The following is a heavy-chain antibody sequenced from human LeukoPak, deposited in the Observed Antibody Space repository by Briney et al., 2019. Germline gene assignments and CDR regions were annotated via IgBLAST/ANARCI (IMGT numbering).Heavy chain of an antibody. CDR2: TNPNSGGT. J-gene: IGHJ3*02. CDR3: ARRGSYPKNDAFDI. Sequence: ASVKVSCKASGYTFTGYYMHWVRQAPGQGLEWMGWTNPNSGGTNYAQKFQGRVTMTRDTSISTAYMELSRLRSDDTAVYYCARRGSYPKNDAFDIWGQGTMVTVSS. D-gene: IGHD1-26*01. CDR1: GYTFTGYY. V-gene: IGHV1-2*02.